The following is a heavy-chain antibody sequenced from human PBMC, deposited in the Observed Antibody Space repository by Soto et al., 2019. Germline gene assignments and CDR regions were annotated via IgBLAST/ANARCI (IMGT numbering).Heavy chain of an antibody. V-gene: IGHV4-59*01. CDR3: ARYNSYDFDY. CDR2: IYYSGST. D-gene: IGHD5-18*01. J-gene: IGHJ4*02. Sequence: SETLSLTCTVSGGSISSYYWSWIRQPPGKGLEWIGYIYYSGSTNYNPSLKSRVTISVDTSKNQFSLKLSSVTAADTAVYYCARYNSYDFDYWGQGTLVTSPQ. CDR1: GGSISSYY.